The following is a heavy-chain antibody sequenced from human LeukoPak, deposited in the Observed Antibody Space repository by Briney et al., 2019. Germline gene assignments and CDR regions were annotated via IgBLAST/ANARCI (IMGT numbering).Heavy chain of an antibody. D-gene: IGHD3-22*01. J-gene: IGHJ4*02. CDR2: IYYSGST. V-gene: IGHV4-30-4*01. CDR1: GGSISSGDYY. CDR3: ARVIWGDNYYDSSGYLFDY. Sequence: SQTLSLTCTVSGGSISSGDYYWSWIRQPPGKGLEWIGYIYYSGSTYYNPSLKSRVTISVDTSKNQSSLKLSSVTAADTAVYYCARVIWGDNYYDSSGYLFDYWGQGTLVTVSS.